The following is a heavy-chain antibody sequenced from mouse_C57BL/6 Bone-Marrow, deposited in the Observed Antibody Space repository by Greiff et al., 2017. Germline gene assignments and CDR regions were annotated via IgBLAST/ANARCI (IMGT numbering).Heavy chain of an antibody. J-gene: IGHJ3*01. V-gene: IGHV5-6*01. CDR2: ISSGGSYT. CDR3: ARLSFYTPWFAY. D-gene: IGHD1-1*01. CDR1: GFTFSSYG. Sequence: EVKLMESGGDLVKPGGSLKLSCAASGFTFSSYGMSWVRQTPDKRLEWVATISSGGSYTYYPDSVKGRFTISRDNAKNTLYLQMSRLKSEDTAMYYCARLSFYTPWFAYGGQGTLVTVSA.